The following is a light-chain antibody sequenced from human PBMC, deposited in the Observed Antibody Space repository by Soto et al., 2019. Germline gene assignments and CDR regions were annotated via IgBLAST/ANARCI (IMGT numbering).Light chain of an antibody. Sequence: DIQMTQSPSTLSASVGDRVTITCRASQSISSWLAWYQQKPGKAPKLLIYDASSLESGVPSWFSGSGSGTEFTLTFSSLQPDDFATYYCQDYNSYPVTFGQGTKLEIK. J-gene: IGKJ2*01. CDR1: QSISSW. V-gene: IGKV1-5*01. CDR2: DAS. CDR3: QDYNSYPVT.